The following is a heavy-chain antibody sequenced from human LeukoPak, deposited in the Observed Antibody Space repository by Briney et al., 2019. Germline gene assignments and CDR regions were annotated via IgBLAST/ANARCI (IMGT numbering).Heavy chain of an antibody. Sequence: GGSLRLPCAASGFTVSNKYMNWVRQAPGKGLEWVSVIYSGGNTYYADSVKGRFTISRDNLKNTLYFQMNSLRVEDTAVYYCARGLRAVADHAFDIWGQGTMVTVSS. CDR3: ARGLRAVADHAFDI. D-gene: IGHD6-19*01. V-gene: IGHV3-53*01. CDR2: IYSGGNT. CDR1: GFTVSNKY. J-gene: IGHJ3*02.